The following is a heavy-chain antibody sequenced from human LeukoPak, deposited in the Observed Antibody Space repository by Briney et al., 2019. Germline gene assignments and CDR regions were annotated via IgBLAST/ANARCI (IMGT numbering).Heavy chain of an antibody. Sequence: GGSLRLSCAASGFTFSSYWMSWVRQAPGKGLEWVANIKQDGSEKYYVDSVKGRFTISRDNAKNSLYLQMNSLRAEETAVYYCARDYRGYRAPYYFDSWGQGTLVTVSS. D-gene: IGHD2-15*01. J-gene: IGHJ4*02. V-gene: IGHV3-7*01. CDR3: ARDYRGYRAPYYFDS. CDR1: GFTFSSYW. CDR2: IKQDGSEK.